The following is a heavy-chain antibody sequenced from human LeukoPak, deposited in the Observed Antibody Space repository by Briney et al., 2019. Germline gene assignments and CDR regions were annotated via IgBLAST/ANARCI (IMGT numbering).Heavy chain of an antibody. CDR3: ARAGIAARPPCYYYYYMDV. V-gene: IGHV1-69*05. Sequence: ASVKVSCKASGGTFSSYAISWVRQAPGQGVEWMGRIIPIFGTANYAQKFQGRVTITTDESTSTAYMELSSLRSEDTAVYYCARAGIAARPPCYYYYYMDVWGKGTTVTVSS. D-gene: IGHD6-6*01. CDR1: GGTFSSYA. CDR2: IIPIFGTA. J-gene: IGHJ6*03.